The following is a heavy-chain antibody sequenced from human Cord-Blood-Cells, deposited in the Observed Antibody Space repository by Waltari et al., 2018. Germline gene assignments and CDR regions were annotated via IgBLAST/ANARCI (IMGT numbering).Heavy chain of an antibody. D-gene: IGHD1-7*01. V-gene: IGHV4-59*11. Sequence: QVQLQESGPGLVKPSETLSITCTVSGGSISSHYWSWIRQPPGKGLEWIGYIYYSGSTNYNPSLKSLVTISVDTSKNQFSLKLSSVTAADTAVYYCARVRTGTTAFDIRGQGTMVTVSS. J-gene: IGHJ3*02. CDR3: ARVRTGTTAFDI. CDR2: IYYSGST. CDR1: GGSISSHY.